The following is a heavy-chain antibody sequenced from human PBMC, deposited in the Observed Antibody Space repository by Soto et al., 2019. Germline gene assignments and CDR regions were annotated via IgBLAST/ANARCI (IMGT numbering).Heavy chain of an antibody. J-gene: IGHJ4*02. CDR1: GGTFSRHA. V-gene: IGHV1-69*01. CDR2: IIAIFGTA. Sequence: QVQLVQSGAEVRKPGSSVKVSCKASGGTFSRHAISWVRQAPGQGLEWMGGIIAIFGTANHAQKFQGRVTIIADESTRTVYMELSSMRSEDTAMYYCARGWGYDSNDYYYAYLGQGTLVIVSS. D-gene: IGHD3-22*01. CDR3: ARGWGYDSNDYYYAY.